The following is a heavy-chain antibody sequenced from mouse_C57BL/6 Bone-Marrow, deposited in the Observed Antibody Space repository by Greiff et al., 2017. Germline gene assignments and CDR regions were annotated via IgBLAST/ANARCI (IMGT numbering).Heavy chain of an antibody. CDR3: ARSHYYGSSYPWYFDV. J-gene: IGHJ1*03. Sequence: VQLQQPGAELVKPGASVTLSCKASGYSFTSYWMHWVKQRPGQGLEWIGMIHPNSGSTNYNEKFKSKATLTVDKSSSTAYMQLSSLTSEDSAVYYCARSHYYGSSYPWYFDVGGTGTTVTVSS. V-gene: IGHV1-64*01. CDR2: IHPNSGST. D-gene: IGHD1-1*01. CDR1: GYSFTSYW.